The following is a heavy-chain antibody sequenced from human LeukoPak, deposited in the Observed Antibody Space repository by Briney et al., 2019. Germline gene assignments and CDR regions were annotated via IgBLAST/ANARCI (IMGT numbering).Heavy chain of an antibody. CDR3: ARGGGIVGATVYYFDY. D-gene: IGHD1-26*01. Sequence: GASVKVSCKASGYTFTGYYMHWVRQAPGQGLEWMGWINPNSGGTNYAQKFQGRVTMTRDTSISTAYMELSRLRSDDTAVYYCARGGGIVGATVYYFDYWGQGTLVTVSS. CDR1: GYTFTGYY. CDR2: INPNSGGT. V-gene: IGHV1-2*02. J-gene: IGHJ4*02.